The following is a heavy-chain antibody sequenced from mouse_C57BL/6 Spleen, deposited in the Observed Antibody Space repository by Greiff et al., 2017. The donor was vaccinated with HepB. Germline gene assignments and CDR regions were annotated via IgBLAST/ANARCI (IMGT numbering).Heavy chain of an antibody. J-gene: IGHJ2*01. CDR1: GFTFSDFY. V-gene: IGHV7-1*01. CDR2: SRNKANDYTT. CDR3: ARDASGYFDY. Sequence: EVKLVESGGGLVQSGRSLRLSCATSGFTFSDFYMEWVRQAPGKGLEWIAASRNKANDYTTEYSASVKGRFIVSRDTSQSIIDLQMNALRAEDTAIYYCARDASGYFDYWGQGTTLTVSS.